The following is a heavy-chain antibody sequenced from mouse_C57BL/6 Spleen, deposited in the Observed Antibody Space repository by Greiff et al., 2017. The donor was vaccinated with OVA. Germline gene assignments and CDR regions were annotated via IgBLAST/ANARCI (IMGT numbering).Heavy chain of an antibody. CDR1: GYSFTSYY. D-gene: IGHD2-3*01. J-gene: IGHJ2*01. CDR3: ARKEDGYLYFDY. Sequence: QVQLQQSGPELVKPGASVKISCKASGYSFTSYYIHWVKQRPGQGLEWIGWIYPGSGNTKYNEKFKGKATLTEDTSSSTAYMQLSSLTSEDSAVYYGARKEDGYLYFDYWGQGTTLTVSS. CDR2: IYPGSGNT. V-gene: IGHV1-66*01.